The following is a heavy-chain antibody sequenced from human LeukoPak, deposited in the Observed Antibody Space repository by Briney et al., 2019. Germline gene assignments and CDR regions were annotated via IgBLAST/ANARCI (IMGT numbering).Heavy chain of an antibody. J-gene: IGHJ4*02. CDR1: GFTVSSNY. Sequence: QPGGSLRLSCAASGFTVSSNYMSWVRQAPGKGLEWVSVIYSGGSTYYADSVKGRFTISRDNSKNTLYLQMNSLRAEDTAVYFCAGVREGTSRDFDFWGQGTLVTVSS. V-gene: IGHV3-53*01. D-gene: IGHD1-7*01. CDR3: AGVREGTSRDFDF. CDR2: IYSGGST.